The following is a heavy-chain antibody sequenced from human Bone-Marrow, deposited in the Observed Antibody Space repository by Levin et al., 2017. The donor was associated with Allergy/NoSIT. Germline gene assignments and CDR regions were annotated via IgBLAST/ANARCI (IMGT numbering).Heavy chain of an antibody. CDR3: VRLDPGEDFHN. V-gene: IGHV1-69*02. Sequence: PMASVKVSCKSSGDTFSSHSLHWVRQAPGQGLEWMGRIIPFATITNYAQKFQGRVTFTADSSTSTAYMDLSSLRSDDTALYYCVRLDPGEDFHNWGQGTLVTVSS. CDR2: IIPFATIT. D-gene: IGHD5-18*01. CDR1: GDTFSSHS. J-gene: IGHJ4*02.